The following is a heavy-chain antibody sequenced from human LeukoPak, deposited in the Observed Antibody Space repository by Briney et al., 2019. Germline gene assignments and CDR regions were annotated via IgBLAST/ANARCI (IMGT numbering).Heavy chain of an antibody. CDR2: LYGGGST. D-gene: IGHD6-13*01. J-gene: IGHJ3*02. CDR1: GFTVSSNF. V-gene: IGHV3-66*02. Sequence: GRSLRLSCAASGFTVSSNFMSWVRRAPGKGLEWVSVLYGGGSTYYADPVKGRFTISRDNSKNTLYLQMNSLRAEDTAVYYCARDSSSTWYLAFDIWGQGTMVTVSS. CDR3: ARDSSSTWYLAFDI.